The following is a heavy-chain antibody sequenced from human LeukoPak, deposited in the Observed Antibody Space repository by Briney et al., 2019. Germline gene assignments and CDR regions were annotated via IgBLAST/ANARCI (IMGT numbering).Heavy chain of an antibody. CDR1: GGSISSYY. Sequence: SETLSLTCTVSGGSISSYYWSWIRQPPGKGREWIGYIYYSGSTNYNPSLKSRVTISVDTSKNQFSLKLSSVTAADTAVYYCARGVRHSAFDIWGQGTMVTVSS. D-gene: IGHD1-1*01. V-gene: IGHV4-59*01. CDR3: ARGVRHSAFDI. J-gene: IGHJ3*02. CDR2: IYYSGST.